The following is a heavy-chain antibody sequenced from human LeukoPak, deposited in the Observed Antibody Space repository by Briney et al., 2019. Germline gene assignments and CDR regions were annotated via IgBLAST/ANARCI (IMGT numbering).Heavy chain of an antibody. Sequence: ASVKVSCKASGYTFTSYDINWVRQATGQGLEWVGWMNPNSGNTDYAQKFQGRVTMTRNTSISTAYMELSSLRSEDTAVYYCARLRYYCSSTSCYKRVRPHYYGMDVWGQGTTVTVSS. J-gene: IGHJ6*02. D-gene: IGHD2-2*02. CDR1: GYTFTSYD. CDR2: MNPNSGNT. V-gene: IGHV1-8*01. CDR3: ARLRYYCSSTSCYKRVRPHYYGMDV.